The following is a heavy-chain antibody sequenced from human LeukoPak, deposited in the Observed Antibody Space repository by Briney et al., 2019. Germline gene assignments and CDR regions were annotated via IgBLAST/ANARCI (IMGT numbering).Heavy chain of an antibody. V-gene: IGHV3-30*04. CDR1: GFIFGDYA. CDR2: IAFYDTDR. J-gene: IGHJ4*02. Sequence: PGGSLRLSCAASGFIFGDYAMHWVRQAPGKGLEWVAAIAFYDTDRYYIDSVKGRFTISRDDSKNTLYLHMTSLRAEDTAVYYCTNSDDYGDYWGQGTLVTVSS. CDR3: TNSDDYGDY.